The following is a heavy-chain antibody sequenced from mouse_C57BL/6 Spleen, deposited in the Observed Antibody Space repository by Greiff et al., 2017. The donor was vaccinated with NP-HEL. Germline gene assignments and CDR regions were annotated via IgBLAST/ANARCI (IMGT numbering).Heavy chain of an antibody. D-gene: IGHD2-3*01. V-gene: IGHV5-17*01. J-gene: IGHJ3*01. CDR3: ARKDGFSWFAY. Sequence: EVKVVESGGGLVKPGGSLKLSCAASGFTFSDYGMHWVRQAPEKGLEWVAYISSGSSTIYYADTVKGRFTISRDNAKNTLFLQMTSLRSEDTAMYYCARKDGFSWFAYWGQGTLVTVSA. CDR2: ISSGSSTI. CDR1: GFTFSDYG.